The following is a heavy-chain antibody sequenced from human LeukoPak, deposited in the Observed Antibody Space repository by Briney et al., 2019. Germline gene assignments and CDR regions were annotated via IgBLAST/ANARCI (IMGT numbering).Heavy chain of an antibody. V-gene: IGHV3-11*01. Sequence: GGSLRLSCAASGFTFSDYYMSWIRQAPGKGLEWVSYISSSGSTIYYADSVKGRFTISRDNAKNSLYLQMNSLRAEDTAVYYCARDHACSNGVCSLFDNWGQGTLVTVSS. J-gene: IGHJ4*02. CDR3: ARDHACSNGVCSLFDN. CDR1: GFTFSDYY. D-gene: IGHD2-8*01. CDR2: ISSSGSTI.